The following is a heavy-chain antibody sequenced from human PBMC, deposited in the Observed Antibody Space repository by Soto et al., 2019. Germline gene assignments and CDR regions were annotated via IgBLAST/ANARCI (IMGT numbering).Heavy chain of an antibody. Sequence: QVQLVQSGAEVKKPGSSVKVSCKASGGTFSSYAISWVRQAPGQGLEWMGGIIPIFGTANYAQKFQGRVTNNADQATSNSYIGPGSLGSEETAGYYCASSAHPFCGGDCYSHFDYWGQGTLVTVSS. J-gene: IGHJ4*02. CDR1: GGTFSSYA. CDR2: IIPIFGTA. D-gene: IGHD2-21*02. V-gene: IGHV1-69*01. CDR3: ASSAHPFCGGDCYSHFDY.